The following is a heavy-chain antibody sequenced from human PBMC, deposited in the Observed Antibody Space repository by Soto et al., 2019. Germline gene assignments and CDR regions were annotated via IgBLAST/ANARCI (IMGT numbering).Heavy chain of an antibody. CDR1: GYTFTSYG. V-gene: IGHV1-18*01. J-gene: IGHJ4*02. CDR3: ARDVAALDY. Sequence: ASVKVSCKASGYTFTSYGISLVRQAPGQGLEWMGWISAYNGNTNYSQKFQGRVTITRDTSASTAYMELSSLRSEDTAVYYCARDVAALDYWGQGTLVTVSS. D-gene: IGHD6-13*01. CDR2: ISAYNGNT.